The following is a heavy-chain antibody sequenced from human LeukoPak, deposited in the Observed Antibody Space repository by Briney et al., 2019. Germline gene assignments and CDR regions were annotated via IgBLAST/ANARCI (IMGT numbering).Heavy chain of an antibody. Sequence: GGSLRLSCVVSGFTLSSYAMSWVRQAPGKGLEWVAATSSSDSGKYHADSVKGRFTISRDNAKNSLYLQMNSLRAEDTAVYYCARDEGYTYGNFHYYYMDVWGKGTTVTVSS. J-gene: IGHJ6*03. CDR2: TSSSDSGK. D-gene: IGHD5-18*01. V-gene: IGHV3-21*01. CDR3: ARDEGYTYGNFHYYYMDV. CDR1: GFTLSSYA.